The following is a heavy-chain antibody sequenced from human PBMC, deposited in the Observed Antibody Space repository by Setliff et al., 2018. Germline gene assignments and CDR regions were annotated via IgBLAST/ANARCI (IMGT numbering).Heavy chain of an antibody. CDR3: ARYNSSAACFDL. J-gene: IGHJ5*02. Sequence: PSETLSLTCTVSGDSITSGSVYWSWIRQPACKGLEWIGRIFPTGTTNYNPDLKSRVTMSVDTSKKRFSLMLRSVTAADTAIYYCARYNSSAACFDLWGPGTLVTVSS. V-gene: IGHV4-61*02. CDR2: IFPTGTT. D-gene: IGHD1-20*01. CDR1: GDSITSGSVY.